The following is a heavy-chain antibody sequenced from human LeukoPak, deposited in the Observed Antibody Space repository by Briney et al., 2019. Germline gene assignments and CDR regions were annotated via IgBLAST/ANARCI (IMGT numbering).Heavy chain of an antibody. J-gene: IGHJ5*01. CDR1: GGSITAGNHH. D-gene: IGHD3-16*01. Sequence: SETLSLTCTVSGGSITAGNHHWGWIRQPPGNGMEWIGSVYYSGSIFSDTSHKSRVTISGDTSKNQFSLSLSSVTAADTAVYYCARLNPGYVTAPHDSWGQGMLVTVSS. CDR3: ARLNPGYVTAPHDS. CDR2: VYYSGSI. V-gene: IGHV4-39*01.